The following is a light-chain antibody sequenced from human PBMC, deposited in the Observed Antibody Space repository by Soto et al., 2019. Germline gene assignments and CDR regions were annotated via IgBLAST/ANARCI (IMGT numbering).Light chain of an antibody. Sequence: QSALTQPASVSGSPGQSITISCTGTSSDVGGYNFVSWYQQHPGKAPKVIIYEVNNRPSGVSNRFSGSKSGNTASLTISGLQAEDEADYYCSSFAVSPVVFGGGTKLTVL. V-gene: IGLV2-14*01. CDR1: SSDVGGYNF. J-gene: IGLJ2*01. CDR2: EVN. CDR3: SSFAVSPVV.